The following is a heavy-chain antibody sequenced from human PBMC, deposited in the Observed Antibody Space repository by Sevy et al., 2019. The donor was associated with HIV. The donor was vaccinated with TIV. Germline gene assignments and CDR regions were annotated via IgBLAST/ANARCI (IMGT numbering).Heavy chain of an antibody. CDR3: AREGMVSPDAFDI. D-gene: IGHD3-10*01. CDR1: EFTFSDYY. CDR2: ISNSGSDI. Sequence: GGSLRLSCAASEFTFSDYYMSWFRQAPGKGLEWVSYISNSGSDIYYADSVKGRFTISRDNAKKSLYLQMNSLRVEDTAVYYCAREGMVSPDAFDIWSQGTLVTVSS. V-gene: IGHV3-11*01. J-gene: IGHJ3*02.